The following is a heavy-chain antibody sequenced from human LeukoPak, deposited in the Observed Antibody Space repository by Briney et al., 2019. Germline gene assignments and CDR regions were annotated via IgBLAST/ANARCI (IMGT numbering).Heavy chain of an antibody. Sequence: SETLSLTCTVSGGSISSYYWSWIRQPPGKGLEWIGYIYYSGSTNYNPSLKSRVTISVDKSKNQFSLKLSSVTAADTAVYYCARGGWYYDSSGLNWFDPWGQGTLVTVSS. CDR1: GGSISSYY. CDR3: ARGGWYYDSSGLNWFDP. CDR2: IYYSGST. V-gene: IGHV4-59*12. D-gene: IGHD3-22*01. J-gene: IGHJ5*02.